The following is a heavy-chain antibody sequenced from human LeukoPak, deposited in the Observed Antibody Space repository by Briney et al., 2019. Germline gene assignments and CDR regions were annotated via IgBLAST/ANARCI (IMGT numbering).Heavy chain of an antibody. CDR3: ARLIELREFLDY. CDR2: IYYSGST. Sequence: SETLSLTCTVSGGSISSYYWSWIRQPPGKGLEWIGYIYYSGSTNYNPSLKSRVTISVDTSKNQFSLKLSSVTAADTAVYYCARLIELREFLDYWGQGTLVTVSS. V-gene: IGHV4-59*01. J-gene: IGHJ4*02. D-gene: IGHD5-18*01. CDR1: GGSISSYY.